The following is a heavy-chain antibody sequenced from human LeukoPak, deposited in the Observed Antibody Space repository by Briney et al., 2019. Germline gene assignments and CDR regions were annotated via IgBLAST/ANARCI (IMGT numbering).Heavy chain of an antibody. D-gene: IGHD2-15*01. CDR3: ARGHPRVYWSGCSCVGSWFDP. CDR2: VIPILGIA. CDR1: GYTLTELS. J-gene: IGHJ5*02. Sequence: ASVKVSCKVSGYTLTELSMHWVRQAPGQGLEWMGRVIPILGIANYAQKFQGRVMITADKATSKAYMKLSSLRSEDTAVYYCARGHPRVYWSGCSCVGSWFDPWGQGTLVTVSS. V-gene: IGHV1-69*04.